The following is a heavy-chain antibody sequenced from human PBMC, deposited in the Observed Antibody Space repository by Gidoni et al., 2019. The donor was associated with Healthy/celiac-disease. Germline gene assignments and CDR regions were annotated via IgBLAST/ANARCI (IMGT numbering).Heavy chain of an antibody. J-gene: IGHJ4*02. CDR3: ATDLRFLEWFPKYDY. D-gene: IGHD3-3*01. CDR2: IYYSGST. V-gene: IGHV4-39*07. CDR1: GGSISSSSYY. Sequence: QLQLQASGPGLVKPSETLSLTCTVSGGSISSSSYYWGWIRQPPGKGLEWIGSIYYSGSTYYNPSLKSRVTISVDTSKNQFSLKLSSVTAADTAVYYCATDLRFLEWFPKYDYWGQGTLVTVSS.